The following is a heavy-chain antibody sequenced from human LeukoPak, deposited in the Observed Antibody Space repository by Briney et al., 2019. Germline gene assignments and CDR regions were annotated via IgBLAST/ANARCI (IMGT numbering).Heavy chain of an antibody. J-gene: IGHJ4*02. CDR2: ISSSSSYI. V-gene: IGHV3-21*04. Sequence: GGSLRLSCAASGFTFSSYSMHWVRQAPGKGLEWVSSISSSSSYIYYADSVKGRFTISRDNAKNSLYLQMNSLRAEDTAVYYCARDSVPAAIVDYWGQGTLVTVSS. CDR3: ARDSVPAAIVDY. CDR1: GFTFSSYS. D-gene: IGHD2-2*02.